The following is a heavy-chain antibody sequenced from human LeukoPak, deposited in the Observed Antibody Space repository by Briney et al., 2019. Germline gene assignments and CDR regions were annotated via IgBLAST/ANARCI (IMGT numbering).Heavy chain of an antibody. Sequence: PGGSLRLSCAASGFTFSSYEMNWVRQAPGKGLEWVSYISSSGSTIYYADSVKGRFTISRDNSKNTLYLQMNSLRAEDTAVYYCAKGARTIFSHWGQGTLVTVSS. CDR1: GFTFSSYE. V-gene: IGHV3-48*03. D-gene: IGHD3-9*01. J-gene: IGHJ4*02. CDR3: AKGARTIFSH. CDR2: ISSSGSTI.